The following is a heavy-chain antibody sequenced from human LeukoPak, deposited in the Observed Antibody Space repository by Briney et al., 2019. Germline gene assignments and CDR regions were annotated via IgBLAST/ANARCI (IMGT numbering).Heavy chain of an antibody. CDR3: AKPMVRGVIIKVDFDY. CDR1: GFTFSIYD. V-gene: IGHV3-23*01. J-gene: IGHJ4*02. Sequence: GGSLRLSCAASGFTFSIYDMSWVRQAPGKGLEWVSVISGSDGGTYYADSVKGRFAISRDNSKNTLYLQMNSLRAEDTAVYYCAKPMVRGVIIKVDFDYWGQGTLVTVSS. D-gene: IGHD3-10*01. CDR2: ISGSDGGT.